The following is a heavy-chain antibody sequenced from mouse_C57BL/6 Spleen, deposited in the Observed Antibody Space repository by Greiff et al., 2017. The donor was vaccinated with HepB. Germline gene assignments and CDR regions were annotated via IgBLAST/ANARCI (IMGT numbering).Heavy chain of an antibody. D-gene: IGHD4-1*01. J-gene: IGHJ3*01. Sequence: VPLKESGPVLVKPGASVKISCKASGYSFTDYNMNWVKQSNGKSLEWIGVITPNYGTTSYHQKFKGKATLTVDQSSSTAYMQLNSLTYEVSAVYYYTRWLNWAWFAYWGEGGLVADSA. CDR3: TRWLNWAWFAY. CDR1: GYSFTDYN. V-gene: IGHV1-39*01. CDR2: ITPNYGTT.